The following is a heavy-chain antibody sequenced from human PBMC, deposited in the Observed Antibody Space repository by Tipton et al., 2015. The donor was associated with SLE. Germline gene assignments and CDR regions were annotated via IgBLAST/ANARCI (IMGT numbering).Heavy chain of an antibody. Sequence: TLSLTCTVSGGSISSGGYYWGWIRQSPGKGLEWIGYISYSGSTNYNSSLKSRLTISVDTSKNQFSLKLSSVTAADTAVYYCARGDITSRSLDSWGQGTLVTVSS. D-gene: IGHD2-15*01. V-gene: IGHV4-31*03. CDR1: GGSISSGGYY. CDR3: ARGDITSRSLDS. J-gene: IGHJ4*02. CDR2: ISYSGST.